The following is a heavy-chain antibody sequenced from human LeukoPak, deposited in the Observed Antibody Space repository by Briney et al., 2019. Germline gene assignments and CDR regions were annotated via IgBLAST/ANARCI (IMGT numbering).Heavy chain of an antibody. Sequence: SETLSLTCAVYGGSFSGHYWTWIRQSPGKGLEWIGEIHHSGGTNYNPSLNFRVTISLDTSRSQFSLKLISRTAADTAVYYCARVNRGRIDYWGQGILVAVSS. J-gene: IGHJ4*02. CDR2: IHHSGGT. D-gene: IGHD2/OR15-2a*01. CDR3: ARVNRGRIDY. CDR1: GGSFSGHY. V-gene: IGHV4-34*01.